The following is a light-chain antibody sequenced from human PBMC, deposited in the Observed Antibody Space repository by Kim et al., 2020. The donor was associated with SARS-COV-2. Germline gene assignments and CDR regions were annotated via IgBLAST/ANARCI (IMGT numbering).Light chain of an antibody. CDR3: QQSYSTPLYT. CDR2: AAS. J-gene: IGKJ2*01. Sequence: DIQMTQSPSSLSASVGDRVTITCRASQNISTYLNWYQQKPGKAPKLLIYAASSLESGVPSRFSGSGSGTDFTLTISSLQPEDFATYYCQQSYSTPLYTFGQGTKLEI. V-gene: IGKV1-39*01. CDR1: QNISTY.